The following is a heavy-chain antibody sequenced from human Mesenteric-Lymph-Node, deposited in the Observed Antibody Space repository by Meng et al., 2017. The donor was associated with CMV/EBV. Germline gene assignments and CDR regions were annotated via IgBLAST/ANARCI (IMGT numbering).Heavy chain of an antibody. V-gene: IGHV3-21*01. CDR2: ISSSSSYI. Sequence: GESLKISCAASGFTFSSYSMNWVRQAPGKGLEWVSSISSSSSYIYYADSVKGRFTISRDNDKNSLYLQMNSLRLEDTALYYCARDGYYYALDIWGQGTTVTVSS. CDR1: GFTFSSYS. CDR3: ARDGYYYALDI. J-gene: IGHJ6*02.